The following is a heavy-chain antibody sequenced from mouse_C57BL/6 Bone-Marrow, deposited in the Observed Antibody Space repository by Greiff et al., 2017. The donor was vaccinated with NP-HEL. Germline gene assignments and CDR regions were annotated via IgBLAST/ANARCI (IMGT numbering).Heavy chain of an antibody. D-gene: IGHD2-4*01. CDR2: ISNGGGST. CDR3: ARHVGLRRYYAMDY. J-gene: IGHJ4*01. Sequence: EVQVVESGGGLVQPGGSLKLSCAASGFTFSDYYMYWVRQTPEKRLEWVAYISNGGGSTYYPDTVKGRFTISRDNAKNTLYLQMSRLKSEDTAMYYCARHVGLRRYYAMDYWGQGTSVTVSS. V-gene: IGHV5-12*01. CDR1: GFTFSDYY.